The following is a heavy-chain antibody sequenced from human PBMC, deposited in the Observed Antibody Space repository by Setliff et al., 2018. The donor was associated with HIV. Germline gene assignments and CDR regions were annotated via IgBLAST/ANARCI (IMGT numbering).Heavy chain of an antibody. CDR2: INAGDDNT. D-gene: IGHD6-19*01. CDR3: ARGSCSGCYLSVY. Sequence: VASVKVSCKAFGYTFSTNAIHWVRQAPGQRLEWMGYINAGDDNTRYSEKFQGRVTITRDTSANTAYMGLISLRSEDTAVYYCARGSCSGCYLSVYWGLGTLVTVSS. J-gene: IGHJ4*02. CDR1: GYTFSTNA. V-gene: IGHV1-3*01.